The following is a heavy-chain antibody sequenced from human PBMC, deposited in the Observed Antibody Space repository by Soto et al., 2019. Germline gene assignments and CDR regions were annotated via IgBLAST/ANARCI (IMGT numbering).Heavy chain of an antibody. D-gene: IGHD4-17*01. CDR1: GFTFSSYG. V-gene: IGHV3-33*01. CDR2: IWYDGSNK. Sequence: GGSLRLSCAASGFTFSSYGMHWVRQAPGKGLEWVAVIWYDGSNKYYADSVKGRFTISRDNSKNTLYLQMNSLRAEDTAVYYCARDSGDPRLSWFDPWGQGTLVTVSS. J-gene: IGHJ5*02. CDR3: ARDSGDPRLSWFDP.